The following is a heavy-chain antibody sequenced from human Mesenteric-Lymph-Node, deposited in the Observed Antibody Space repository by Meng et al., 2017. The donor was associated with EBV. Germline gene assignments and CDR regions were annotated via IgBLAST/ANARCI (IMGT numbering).Heavy chain of an antibody. CDR1: GFTFSNYW. J-gene: IGHJ4*02. D-gene: IGHD5-18*01. V-gene: IGHV3-20*01. Sequence: EVQLVESXXGLVQPGGXLRLSCAASGFTFSNYWMYWVRQAPGKGLEWVSGINWNGGNTGYADSVKGRFTISRDNAKNSLYLEMNSLRAEDTALYHCASHIRGYTYGSDYWGQGTLVTVSS. CDR2: INWNGGNT. CDR3: ASHIRGYTYGSDY.